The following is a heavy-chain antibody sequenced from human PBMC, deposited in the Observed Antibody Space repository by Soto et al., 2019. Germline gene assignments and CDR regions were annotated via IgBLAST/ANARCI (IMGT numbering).Heavy chain of an antibody. CDR3: ARNLPNWNYEVFDY. CDR1: GFTFSSYE. J-gene: IGHJ4*02. V-gene: IGHV3-48*03. CDR2: ISSSGSTI. D-gene: IGHD1-7*01. Sequence: EVQLVESGGGLVQPGGSLRLSCAASGFTFSSYEMNWVRQAPGKGLEWVSYISSSGSTIYYADSVKGRFTISRDNAKNSLYLQMNSLRAEDTAVYYCARNLPNWNYEVFDYWGQGTLVTVSS.